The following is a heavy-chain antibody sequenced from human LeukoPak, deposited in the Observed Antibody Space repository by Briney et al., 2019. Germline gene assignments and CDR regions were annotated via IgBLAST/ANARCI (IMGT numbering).Heavy chain of an antibody. CDR1: GGSISSGGYY. D-gene: IGHD2-21*02. Sequence: PSETLSLTCTVSGGSISSGGYYWSWIRQHPGKGLEWIGYIYYSGSTYYNPSLKSRVTISADTSKNQFSLKLSSVTAADTAVYYCAGVLEDCGGDCYPGGFDYWGQGTLVTVSS. V-gene: IGHV4-31*03. CDR3: AGVLEDCGGDCYPGGFDY. J-gene: IGHJ4*02. CDR2: IYYSGST.